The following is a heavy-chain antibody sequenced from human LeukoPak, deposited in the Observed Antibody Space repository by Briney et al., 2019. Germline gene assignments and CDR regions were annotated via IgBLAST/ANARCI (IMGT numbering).Heavy chain of an antibody. D-gene: IGHD5-18*01. Sequence: QTGGSLRLSCAASGFTFDDYAMPWVRHAPGKGLEWVSGISWNSGSIGYADSVKGRFTISRDNAKNSLYLQMNSLRAEDTALYYCASGYSYGYPFDYWGQGTLVTVSS. CDR2: ISWNSGSI. CDR1: GFTFDDYA. V-gene: IGHV3-9*01. J-gene: IGHJ4*02. CDR3: ASGYSYGYPFDY.